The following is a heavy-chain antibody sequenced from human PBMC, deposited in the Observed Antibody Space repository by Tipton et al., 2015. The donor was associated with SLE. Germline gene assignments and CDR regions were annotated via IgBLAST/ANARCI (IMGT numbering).Heavy chain of an antibody. D-gene: IGHD6-13*01. CDR3: ARVIAAAGVEYFDY. CDR2: INGAGSIT. V-gene: IGHV3-74*01. CDR1: GSTFSSDW. J-gene: IGHJ4*02. Sequence: SLRLSCAASGSTFSSDWMHWVRQAPGKGLVWVSRINGAGSITSYADSVQGRFTITRDNAKNTLYLEMSSLRDEDTAVYYCARVIAAAGVEYFDYWGQGTLVTVSS.